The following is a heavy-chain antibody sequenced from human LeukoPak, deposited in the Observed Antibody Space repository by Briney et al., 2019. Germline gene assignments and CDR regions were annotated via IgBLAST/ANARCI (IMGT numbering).Heavy chain of an antibody. CDR2: ISSSSSYI. Sequence: AGGSLRLSCAASGFTFSSYSMNWVRQAPGKGLEWVSSISSSSSYIYYADSVKGRFTISRDNAKNSLYLQMNSLRAEDTAVYYCAREGAVVVAAARSVAFDIWGQGTMVTVSS. CDR1: GFTFSSYS. D-gene: IGHD2-15*01. J-gene: IGHJ3*02. CDR3: AREGAVVVAAARSVAFDI. V-gene: IGHV3-21*01.